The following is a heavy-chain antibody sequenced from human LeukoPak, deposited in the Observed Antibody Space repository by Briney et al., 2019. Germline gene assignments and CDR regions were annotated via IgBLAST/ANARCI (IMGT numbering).Heavy chain of an antibody. Sequence: SETLSLTCAVYGGSFSGYYWSWIRQPPGKGLEWIGEINHSGSTNYNPSLKSRVTISVDTSKNQFSLKLSSVTAADTAVYYCARQTVFDFWSGYDAFDIWGQGTMVTVSS. D-gene: IGHD3-3*01. CDR3: ARQTVFDFWSGYDAFDI. V-gene: IGHV4-34*01. CDR2: INHSGST. J-gene: IGHJ3*02. CDR1: GGSFSGYY.